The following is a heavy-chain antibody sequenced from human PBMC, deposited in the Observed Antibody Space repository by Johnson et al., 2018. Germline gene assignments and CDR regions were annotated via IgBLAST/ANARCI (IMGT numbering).Heavy chain of an antibody. V-gene: IGHV3-43*01. Sequence: VQLVQSGGVVVQPGGSLRLSCAASGFTFDDYSMHWVRQAPGKGLEWVSLINWAGGTYYADSVTGRFTISRDNSKNSLYLQMDSLRTDDTALYYCAKDIWSGGNSAFEIWGQGTMVTVSS. J-gene: IGHJ3*02. CDR3: AKDIWSGGNSAFEI. CDR1: GFTFDDYS. CDR2: INWAGGT. D-gene: IGHD4-23*01.